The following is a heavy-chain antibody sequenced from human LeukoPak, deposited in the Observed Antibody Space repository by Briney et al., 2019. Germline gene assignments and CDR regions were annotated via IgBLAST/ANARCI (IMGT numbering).Heavy chain of an antibody. CDR1: GFTFNNYA. D-gene: IGHD5-18*01. J-gene: IGHJ2*01. Sequence: PGGSLRLSCAASGFTFNNYALTWVRQTPGKGLECVSAISGDGVSPYYADSVRGRFTISRDNSKNTLYLQMNSLRAEDTAVYYCAKVGGYSYGNWYFDLWGRGTLVTVSS. CDR3: AKVGGYSYGNWYFDL. V-gene: IGHV3-23*01. CDR2: ISGDGVSP.